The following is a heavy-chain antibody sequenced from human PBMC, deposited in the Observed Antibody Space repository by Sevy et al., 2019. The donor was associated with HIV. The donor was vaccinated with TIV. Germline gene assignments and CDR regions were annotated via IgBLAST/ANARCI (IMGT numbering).Heavy chain of an antibody. D-gene: IGHD3-16*01. V-gene: IGHV3-23*01. J-gene: IGHJ6*02. Sequence: GESLKISCAASGFTFSSYAMSWVRQAPGKGLEWVSAISGSGGSTYYADSVKGRFTISRDNSKNTLYLQMNSLRAEDTAVYYCAKAPLRGNYYYGMDVWGQGTTVTVSS. CDR2: ISGSGGST. CDR1: GFTFSSYA. CDR3: AKAPLRGNYYYGMDV.